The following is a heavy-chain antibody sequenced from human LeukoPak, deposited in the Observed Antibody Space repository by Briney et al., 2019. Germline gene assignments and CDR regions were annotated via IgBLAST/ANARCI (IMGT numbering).Heavy chain of an antibody. CDR3: VKDYDILTGYFDY. CDR2: ISSNGCST. J-gene: IGHJ4*02. Sequence: GGSLRLSCSASGFTFSSYAMHWVRQAPGKGLEYVSAISSNGCSTYYADSVKGRFTIYRDNSKNTLYLQMSSLRAEDTAVYYCVKDYDILTGYFDYWGQGTLVTVSS. CDR1: GFTFSSYA. V-gene: IGHV3-64D*06. D-gene: IGHD3-9*01.